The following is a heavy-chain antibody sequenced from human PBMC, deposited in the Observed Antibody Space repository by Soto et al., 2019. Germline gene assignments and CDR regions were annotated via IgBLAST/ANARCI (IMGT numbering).Heavy chain of an antibody. V-gene: IGHV3-73*02. J-gene: IGHJ6*02. CDR3: TRPINELRFYSYNCIDV. D-gene: IGHD5-12*01. Sequence: EVQLVESGGGLVQPGGSLKLSCAASGLTFGDSAIHWVRQASGKGLEWVGRIRSKTNNYATTYAASVKGRFTISRDDSKNTAYLQMNSLKTEDKGVYYCTRPINELRFYSYNCIDVWGQGTTVTVSS. CDR1: GLTFGDSA. CDR2: IRSKTNNYAT.